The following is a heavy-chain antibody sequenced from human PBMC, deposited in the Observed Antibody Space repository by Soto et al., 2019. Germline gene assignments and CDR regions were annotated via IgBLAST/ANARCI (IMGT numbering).Heavy chain of an antibody. CDR1: GFTFTSFC. CDR3: VKWHPYNDDRLYFSGLDC. J-gene: IGHJ4*02. V-gene: IGHV3-23*01. CDR2: ISGGGNT. Sequence: GGSMRLACAAYGFTFTSFCIGWVSHVTRRWLGWVAVISGGGNTYYAASVTGRLTISRDNSKSTLYLQMKSLRADDTAAYYCVKWHPYNDDRLYFSGLDCWGQGTQVTVSS. D-gene: IGHD3-9*01.